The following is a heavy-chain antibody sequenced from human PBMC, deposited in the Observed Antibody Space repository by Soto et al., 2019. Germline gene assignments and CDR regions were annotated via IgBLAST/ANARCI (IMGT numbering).Heavy chain of an antibody. CDR1: GFTFSSYA. CDR3: ARGEGFFSSSSFDY. D-gene: IGHD1-26*01. CDR2: ISYDGSNK. V-gene: IGHV3-30-3*01. Sequence: GGSLRLSCAASGFTFSSYAMHWVRQAPGKGLEWVAVISYDGSNKYYADYVKGQFTISRDNSKNTLYLQMNSLRAEDTAVYYCARGEGFFSSSSFDYWGQGT. J-gene: IGHJ4*02.